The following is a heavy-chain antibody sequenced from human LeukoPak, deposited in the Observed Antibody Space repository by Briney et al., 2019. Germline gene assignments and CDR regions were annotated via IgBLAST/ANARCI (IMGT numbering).Heavy chain of an antibody. Sequence: PSETLSLTCTVSGYSISSGYYWGWIRQPPGKGLEWIGEINHSGSTNYNPSLKSRVTISVDTSKNQFSLKLSSVTAADTAVYYCARHGYRDRYAFDIWGQGTMVTVSS. CDR1: GYSISSGYY. D-gene: IGHD5-12*01. J-gene: IGHJ3*02. CDR2: INHSGST. CDR3: ARHGYRDRYAFDI. V-gene: IGHV4-38-2*02.